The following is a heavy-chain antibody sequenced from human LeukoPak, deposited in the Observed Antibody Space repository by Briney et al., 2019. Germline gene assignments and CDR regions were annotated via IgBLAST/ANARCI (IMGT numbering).Heavy chain of an antibody. Sequence: SETLSLTCTVSGGSISSSSYYWGRIRQPPGKGLEWIGSIYYSGSTYYNPSLKSRVTISVDTSKNQFSLKLSSVTAADTAVYYCARPKLGGGKRGDYFDYWGQGTLVTVSS. D-gene: IGHD4-23*01. CDR1: GGSISSSSYY. V-gene: IGHV4-39*01. CDR3: ARPKLGGGKRGDYFDY. J-gene: IGHJ4*02. CDR2: IYYSGST.